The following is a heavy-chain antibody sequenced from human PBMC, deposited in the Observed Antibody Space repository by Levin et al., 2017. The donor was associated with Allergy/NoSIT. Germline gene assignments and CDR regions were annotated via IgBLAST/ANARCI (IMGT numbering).Heavy chain of an antibody. CDR3: AKVRKFGELFLWFDP. D-gene: IGHD3-10*01. CDR1: GFTFSSYG. J-gene: IGHJ5*02. V-gene: IGHV3-30*18. Sequence: GGSLRLSCAASGFTFSSYGMHWVRQAPGKGLEWVAVISYDGSNKYYADSVKGRFTISRDNSKNTLYLQMNSLRAEDTAVYYCAKVRKFGELFLWFDPWGQGTLVTVSS. CDR2: ISYDGSNK.